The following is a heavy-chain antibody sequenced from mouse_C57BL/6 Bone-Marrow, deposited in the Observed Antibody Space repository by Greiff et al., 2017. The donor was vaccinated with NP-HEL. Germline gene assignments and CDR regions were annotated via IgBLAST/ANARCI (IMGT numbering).Heavy chain of an antibody. CDR1: GFTFSDFY. D-gene: IGHD2-4*01. V-gene: IGHV7-1*01. CDR3: ARVYYDYGGDWYFDV. CDR2: SRNKANDYTT. Sequence: EVKLMESGGGLVQSGRSLRLSCATSGFTFSDFYMEWVRQAPGKGLEWIAASRNKANDYTTEYSASVKGRFIVSRDTSQSILYLQMNALRAEDTAIYYGARVYYDYGGDWYFDVWGTGTTVTVSS. J-gene: IGHJ1*03.